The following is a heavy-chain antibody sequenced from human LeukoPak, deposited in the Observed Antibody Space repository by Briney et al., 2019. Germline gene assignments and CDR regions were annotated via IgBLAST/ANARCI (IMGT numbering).Heavy chain of an antibody. CDR3: ASGAGARRSGLIDY. CDR2: INSDGSTT. CDR1: GFIFSSYW. D-gene: IGHD1-14*01. J-gene: IGHJ4*01. V-gene: IGHV3-74*01. Sequence: GGSLRLSCAASGFIFSSYWMHWVRQAPGKGLVWVSRINSDGSTTSYADSVKGRFTISRDNAKNTLYLQMNSLRAEDTAVYYCASGAGARRSGLIDYWGQGTLVTVSS.